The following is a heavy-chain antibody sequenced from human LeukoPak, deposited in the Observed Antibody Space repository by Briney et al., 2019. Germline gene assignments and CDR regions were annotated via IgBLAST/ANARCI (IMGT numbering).Heavy chain of an antibody. J-gene: IGHJ4*02. V-gene: IGHV1-8*01. D-gene: IGHD5-18*01. Sequence: ASVKVSCKASGYTFTSYDFNWVRQATGQRPEWMGWMSPNSGDTGYAQKFQDRVTMTRNTSISTAYMELSSLRSDDTAVYYCATRIYSYGYGGLDYWGQGTLVTVSS. CDR3: ATRIYSYGYGGLDY. CDR2: MSPNSGDT. CDR1: GYTFTSYD.